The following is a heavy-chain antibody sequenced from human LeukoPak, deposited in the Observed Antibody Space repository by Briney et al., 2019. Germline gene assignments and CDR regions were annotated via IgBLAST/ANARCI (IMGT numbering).Heavy chain of an antibody. CDR2: IYSGGTT. Sequence: GGSLRLSCAASGFTVSSNYMSWVRQAPGKGLEWVSVIYSGGTTDYKDSVKDRFIISRDDSKNTLYLQMNSLRAEDTAVYYCAKEMATMNAFDIWGQGTMVTVSS. CDR1: GFTVSSNY. V-gene: IGHV3-66*01. CDR3: AKEMATMNAFDI. J-gene: IGHJ3*02. D-gene: IGHD5-24*01.